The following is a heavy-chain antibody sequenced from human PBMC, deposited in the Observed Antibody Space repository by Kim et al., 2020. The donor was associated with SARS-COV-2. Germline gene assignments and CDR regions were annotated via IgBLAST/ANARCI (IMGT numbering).Heavy chain of an antibody. J-gene: IGHJ4*02. V-gene: IGHV3-53*01. D-gene: IGHD5-12*01. Sequence: TFYPDSVKERFTISRDNSKNTLYLQMNSLRAEDTAVYYCARRFSGDDYLAYWGQGTLVTVSS. CDR3: ARRFSGDDYLAY. CDR2: T.